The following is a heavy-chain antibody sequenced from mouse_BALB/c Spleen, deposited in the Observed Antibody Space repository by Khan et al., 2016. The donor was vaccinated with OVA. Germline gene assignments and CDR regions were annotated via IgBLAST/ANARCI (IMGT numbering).Heavy chain of an antibody. V-gene: IGHV1-77*01. CDR1: GYTFTDYV. Sequence: VELVESGPELVKPGASVKMSCKASGYTFTDYVISWVKQRTGQGLEWIGEIYPGSGRTYYNERFKGKATLTADKSSNTAYMQLSSLTSEDSAVYFCARSYDGAWFAYWGQGTPVTVSA. D-gene: IGHD1-1*01. CDR3: ARSYDGAWFAY. J-gene: IGHJ3*01. CDR2: IYPGSGRT.